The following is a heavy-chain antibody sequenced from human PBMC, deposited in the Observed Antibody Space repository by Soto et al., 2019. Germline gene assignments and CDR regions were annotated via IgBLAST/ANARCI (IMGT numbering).Heavy chain of an antibody. CDR3: AKGRSGSYGRYYFDS. V-gene: IGHV3-9*01. J-gene: IGHJ4*02. D-gene: IGHD1-26*01. CDR2: ISWNSGSI. Sequence: EVQLVESGGGLVQPGRSLRLSCAASGFTFDAYAMHWVRHAPGKGLEWVSGISWNSGSIGYADSVKGRFTISRDNAKNTLNLQKNSLRTEDTALYYCAKGRSGSYGRYYFDSWGQGTLVTVSS. CDR1: GFTFDAYA.